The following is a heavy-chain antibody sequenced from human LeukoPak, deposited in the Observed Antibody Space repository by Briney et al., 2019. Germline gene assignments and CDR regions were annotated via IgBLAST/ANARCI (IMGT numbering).Heavy chain of an antibody. CDR1: GGTFSSYA. V-gene: IGHV1-18*01. CDR2: ISAYNGNT. J-gene: IGHJ4*02. Sequence: ASVKVSCKASGGTFSSYAISWVRQAPGQGLEWMGWISAYNGNTNYAQKLQGRVTMTTDTSTSTAYMELRSLRSDDTAVYYCARDKPYYYDSSGYSGDYWGQGTLVTVSS. CDR3: ARDKPYYYDSSGYSGDY. D-gene: IGHD3-22*01.